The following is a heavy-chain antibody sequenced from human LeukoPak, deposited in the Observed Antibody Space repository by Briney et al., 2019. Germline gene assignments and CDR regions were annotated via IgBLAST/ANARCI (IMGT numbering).Heavy chain of an antibody. D-gene: IGHD1-26*01. J-gene: IGHJ4*02. V-gene: IGHV4-39*07. CDR3: ARTRVPGSYSPKGPFDY. CDR1: GASISSSNYY. CDR2: MYYSGSI. Sequence: SETLSLTCTVSGASISSSNYYWGWIRQPPSKELEWIGSMYYSGSIFYNPSLKSRVTISINTSKTQFSLKVSSVTAADTAVYYCARTRVPGSYSPKGPFDYWGQGTLVTVSS.